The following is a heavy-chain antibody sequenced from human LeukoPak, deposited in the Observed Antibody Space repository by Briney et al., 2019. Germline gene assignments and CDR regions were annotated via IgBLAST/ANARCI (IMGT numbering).Heavy chain of an antibody. CDR3: ARGGGYNFPYYYYYYMDV. CDR2: MNPNSGNT. V-gene: IGHV1-8*03. J-gene: IGHJ6*03. CDR1: GYTFTSYD. D-gene: IGHD5-24*01. Sequence: ASVKVSCKASGYTFTSYDINWVRQATGHGLEWMGWMNPNSGNTGYAQKFQGRVTITRNTSISTAYMELSSLRSEDTAVYYCARGGGYNFPYYYYYYMDVWGKGTTVTVSS.